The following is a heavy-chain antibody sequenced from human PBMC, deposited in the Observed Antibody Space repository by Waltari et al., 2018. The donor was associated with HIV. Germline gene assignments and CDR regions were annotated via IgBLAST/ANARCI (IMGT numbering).Heavy chain of an antibody. Sequence: QVQLQASGPGLVQPSETLSLTCTASGASISSYYWTWIRQPPGKGLDWIGYTFYSGSTNYNPSLKSRVTISVDTAKNQLTLKLTSVTAADTAVYYCARGANWFVPWGQGTLVTVSS. CDR3: ARGANWFVP. V-gene: IGHV4-59*01. CDR1: GASISSYY. J-gene: IGHJ5*02. CDR2: TFYSGST.